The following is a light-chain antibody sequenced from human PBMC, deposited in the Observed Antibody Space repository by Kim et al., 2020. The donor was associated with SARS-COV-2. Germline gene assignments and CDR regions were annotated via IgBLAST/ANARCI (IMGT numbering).Light chain of an antibody. V-gene: IGLV2-14*01. J-gene: IGLJ3*02. CDR2: DVT. CDR1: NSDIGDYNF. CDR3: SSYRSDSTWV. Sequence: QSALTQPASVSGSPGQSITISCTGTNSDIGDYNFVSWYQQYPGKAPKLIVYDVTKRPSGVSDRFSGSKSGNTASLTISGLQAEDEADFYCSSYRSDSTWVFGGGTQLTVL.